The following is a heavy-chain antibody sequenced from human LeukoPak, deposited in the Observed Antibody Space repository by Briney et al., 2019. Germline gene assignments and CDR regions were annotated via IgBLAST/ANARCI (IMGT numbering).Heavy chain of an antibody. CDR2: ISWDGGST. D-gene: IGHD6-13*01. J-gene: IGHJ4*02. Sequence: GGSLRLSCAASGFTFDDYAMHWVRQAPGKGLEWVSLISWDGGSTYYADSVKGRFTISRDNSKNSLYLQMNSLRAEDTALYYCAKDTSSSWYGGIDYWGQGTLVTVSS. CDR3: AKDTSSSWYGGIDY. V-gene: IGHV3-43D*03. CDR1: GFTFDDYA.